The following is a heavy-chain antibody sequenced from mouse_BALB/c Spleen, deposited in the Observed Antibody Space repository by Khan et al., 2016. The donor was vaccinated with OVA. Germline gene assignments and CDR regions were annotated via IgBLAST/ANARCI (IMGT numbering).Heavy chain of an antibody. J-gene: IGHJ3*01. Sequence: QVQLQQSGAELARPGASVKMSCKASGYTFTDYTMHWVKQRPGQGLEWIGYIDPSSDYTNYNQKFKDMATLTADKSSSAAYMQLNSLTSEDSAVYYCARYEYGYTYGFAYGGQGTLVTVSA. CDR3: ARYEYGYTYGFAY. D-gene: IGHD2-12*01. CDR2: IDPSSDYT. V-gene: IGHV1-4*01. CDR1: GYTFTDYT.